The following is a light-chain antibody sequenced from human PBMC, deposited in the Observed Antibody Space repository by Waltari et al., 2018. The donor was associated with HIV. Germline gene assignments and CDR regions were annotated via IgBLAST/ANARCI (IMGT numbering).Light chain of an antibody. Sequence: SSELTQDPAVSVALGQTVRITCQGDSLRSYDESWYQQKPGQAPILLIYANDHRPSGIPDRFSGSRSGNTASLTITGAQAEDEAEYYCDSRDTSGNHLVVFGGGTQLTVL. J-gene: IGLJ2*01. V-gene: IGLV3-19*01. CDR1: SLRSYD. CDR3: DSRDTSGNHLVV. CDR2: AND.